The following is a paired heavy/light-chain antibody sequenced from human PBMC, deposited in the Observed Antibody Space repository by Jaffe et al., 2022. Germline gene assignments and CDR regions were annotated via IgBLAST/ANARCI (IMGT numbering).Heavy chain of an antibody. CDR2: IDSDGSST. CDR3: ARNGYNSGYDI. J-gene: IGHJ3*02. CDR1: EFTFSRYW. D-gene: IGHD5-18*01. Sequence: EVQLVESGGGLVQPGGSLRLSCAASEFTFSRYWMHWVRQAPGKGLVWVSRIDSDGSSTTYADSVRGRFTISRDNAKNTLYLQMNSLRAEDSAVYYCARNGYNSGYDIWGQGTMVTVSS. V-gene: IGHV3-74*01.
Light chain of an antibody. J-gene: IGLJ1*01. CDR1: GSDVGGYNY. Sequence: QSALTQPASVSGSPGQSITISCTGTGSDVGGYNYVSWYQQHPGKAPKLMIYEVSNRPSGVSNRFSGSKSGNTASLTISGLRAEDEADYYCSSYTSNVLYVFGTGTKVTVL. V-gene: IGLV2-14*01. CDR2: EVS. CDR3: SSYTSNVLYV.